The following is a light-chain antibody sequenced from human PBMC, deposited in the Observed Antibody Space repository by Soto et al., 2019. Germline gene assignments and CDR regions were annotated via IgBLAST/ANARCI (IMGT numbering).Light chain of an antibody. CDR1: QSVSSSY. V-gene: IGKV3-20*01. Sequence: EIVLTQSPGTLSLSPGERATLSCRASQSVSSSYLAWYQQKPGQAPRLLIYGASSRSTGIPDRFSGSGSGTDFTLTISRLEPEDFAVYYCQQYGRSPYTFGQGTRLVIK. CDR3: QQYGRSPYT. J-gene: IGKJ2*01. CDR2: GAS.